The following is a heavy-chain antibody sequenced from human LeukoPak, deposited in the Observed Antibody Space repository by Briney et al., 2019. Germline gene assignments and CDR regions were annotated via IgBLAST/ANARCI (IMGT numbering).Heavy chain of an antibody. CDR2: INHSGST. CDR1: GGSFSGYY. V-gene: IGHV4-34*01. Sequence: SETLPLTCAVYGGSFSGYYWSWIRQPPGKGLEWIGEINHSGSTNYNPSLKSRVTISVDTSKNQFSLKLSSVTAADTAVYYCASDSGRDAFDIWGQGTMVTVSS. CDR3: ASDSGRDAFDI. D-gene: IGHD1-26*01. J-gene: IGHJ3*02.